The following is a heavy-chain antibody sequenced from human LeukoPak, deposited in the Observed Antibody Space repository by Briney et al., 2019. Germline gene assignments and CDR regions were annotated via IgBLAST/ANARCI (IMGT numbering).Heavy chain of an antibody. CDR2: IIPIFGTA. Sequence: SVKVSCKASGGTFSSYAISWVRQAPGQGLEWMGGIIPIFGTANYAQKFQGRVTITADESTSTAYMELSSLRSEDTAVYYCATPLRYYDSSGLDYWGQGTLVTVSS. CDR1: GGTFSSYA. J-gene: IGHJ4*02. D-gene: IGHD3-22*01. CDR3: ATPLRYYDSSGLDY. V-gene: IGHV1-69*13.